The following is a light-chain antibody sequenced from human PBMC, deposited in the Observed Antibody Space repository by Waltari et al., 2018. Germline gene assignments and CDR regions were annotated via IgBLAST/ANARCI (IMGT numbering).Light chain of an antibody. CDR1: SGHSSNV. J-gene: IGLJ3*02. Sequence: QLVLTQSPSASASLGASVKLTCTLSSGHSSNVVAWLQQRPEKGPRYLMKVNSDGSHSKGDEIPDRFSGSSSGAERYLTISSLQSEDAADYYCQTGGHGTWVFGGGTKLTVL. V-gene: IGLV4-69*01. CDR3: QTGGHGTWV. CDR2: VNSDGSH.